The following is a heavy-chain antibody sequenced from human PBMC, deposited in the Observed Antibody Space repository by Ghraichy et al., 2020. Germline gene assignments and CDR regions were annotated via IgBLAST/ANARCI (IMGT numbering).Heavy chain of an antibody. CDR3: ARDCRVGVTRGYAFDI. D-gene: IGHD1-26*01. V-gene: IGHV3-11*01. CDR2: ISGTSGSI. CDR1: GFTFSDYY. J-gene: IGHJ3*02. Sequence: GSLNISCAASGFTFSDYYMGWIRQAPGKGPEWIAYISGTSGSIYYADSVRGRFAISRDNAKNSLYLHMNSLRVEDTAVYYCARDCRVGVTRGYAFDIWGQGTTVTVSS.